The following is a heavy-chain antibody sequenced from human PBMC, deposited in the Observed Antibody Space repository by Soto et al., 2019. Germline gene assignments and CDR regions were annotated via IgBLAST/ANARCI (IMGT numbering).Heavy chain of an antibody. D-gene: IGHD2-15*01. V-gene: IGHV3-74*01. CDR2: INSDGSVS. CDR1: GFTFSHYW. CDR3: ARGDCVGGTCYSLAGSFYYYMDV. J-gene: IGHJ6*03. Sequence: EVQLVESGGGLVQPGGYLRLSCAASGFTFSHYWMYWVRQAPGKGLVWVSRINSDGSVSSYADSVKGRLTISRDNVKNTLYLQMDSLRAEDTAVYYCARGDCVGGTCYSLAGSFYYYMDVWGKGTTVTVFS.